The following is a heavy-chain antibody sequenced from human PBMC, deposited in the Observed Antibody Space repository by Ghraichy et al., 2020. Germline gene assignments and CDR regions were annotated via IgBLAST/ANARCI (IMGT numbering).Heavy chain of an antibody. CDR3: ASGYSYGGPY. V-gene: IGHV3-23*01. J-gene: IGHJ4*02. D-gene: IGHD5-18*01. CDR1: GFTFISYA. Sequence: GGSLRLSCAASGFTFISYAMSWVRQAPGKGLEWVSAIRGSGGNTYYADSVKGRFTISRDNSRNTLYLQMNSLRAEDTAVYYCASGYSYGGPYWGQGTLVTGSS. CDR2: IRGSGGNT.